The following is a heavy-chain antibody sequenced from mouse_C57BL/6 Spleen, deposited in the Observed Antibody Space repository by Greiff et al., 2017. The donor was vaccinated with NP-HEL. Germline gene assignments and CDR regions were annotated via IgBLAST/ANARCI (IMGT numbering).Heavy chain of an antibody. V-gene: IGHV1-55*01. CDR2: IYPGSGST. Sequence: QVQLQQPGAELVKPGASVKMSCKASGYTFTSYWITWVKQRPGQGLEWIGDIYPGSGSTNYNEKFKSKATLTVDTSSSTAYMQLSSLTSEDSAVYYCARYSSKTAFFAYWGQGTLVTVSA. J-gene: IGHJ3*01. D-gene: IGHD2-5*01. CDR3: ARYSSKTAFFAY. CDR1: GYTFTSYW.